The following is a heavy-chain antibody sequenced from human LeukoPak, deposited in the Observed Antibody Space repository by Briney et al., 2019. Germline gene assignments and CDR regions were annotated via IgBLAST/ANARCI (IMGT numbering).Heavy chain of an antibody. CDR2: ICPGDSDT. D-gene: IGHD3-10*01. V-gene: IGHV5-51*01. J-gene: IGHJ3*02. CDR3: AQSRYYGSGSYALDAFDI. Sequence: GESLKISCKSSGYSFTSYWIGWVRRMPGKGLEWMGIICPGDSDTRYSPSFQGQVTISADKSISTAYLQWSSLKASDTAMYYCAQSRYYGSGSYALDAFDIWGQGTMVTVSS. CDR1: GYSFTSYW.